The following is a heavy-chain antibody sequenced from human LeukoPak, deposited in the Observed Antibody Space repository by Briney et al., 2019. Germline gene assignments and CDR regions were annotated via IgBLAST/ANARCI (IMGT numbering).Heavy chain of an antibody. CDR2: ISAYNGNT. Sequence: GAPVKVSCKASGYTFTSYGISWVRQAPGQGLEWMGWISAYNGNTNYAQKLQGRVTMTTDTSTSTAYMELRSLRSDDTAVYYCARGGFLGYCSSTSCPNNWFDPWGQGTLVTVSS. CDR1: GYTFTSYG. D-gene: IGHD2-2*01. V-gene: IGHV1-18*01. J-gene: IGHJ5*02. CDR3: ARGGFLGYCSSTSCPNNWFDP.